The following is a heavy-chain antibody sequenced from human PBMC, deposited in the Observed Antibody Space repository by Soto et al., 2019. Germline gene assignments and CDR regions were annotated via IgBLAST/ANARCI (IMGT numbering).Heavy chain of an antibody. CDR3: ASTSYDSSGYSDY. CDR2: IYYSGST. CDR1: GGSISSSSYY. J-gene: IGHJ4*02. Sequence: SETLSLTCTVSGGSISSSSYYWGWIRQPPGKGLEWIGSIYYSGSTYYNPSLKSRVTISVDTSKNQFSLKLSSVTAADTAVYYCASTSYDSSGYSDYWGQGTLVTVSS. D-gene: IGHD3-22*01. V-gene: IGHV4-39*01.